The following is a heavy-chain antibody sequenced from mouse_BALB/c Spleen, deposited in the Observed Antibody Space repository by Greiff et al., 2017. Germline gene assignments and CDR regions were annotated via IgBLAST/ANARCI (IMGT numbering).Heavy chain of an antibody. Sequence: VQLQQSGGGLVQPGGSLKLSCAASGFTFSSYGMSWVRQTPDKRLELVATINSNGGSTYYPDSVKGRFTISRDNAKNTLYLQMSSLKSEDTAMYYCASLYGNYFDYWGQGTTLTVSS. CDR2: INSNGGST. CDR1: GFTFSSYG. D-gene: IGHD2-1*01. CDR3: ASLYGNYFDY. J-gene: IGHJ2*01. V-gene: IGHV5-6-3*01.